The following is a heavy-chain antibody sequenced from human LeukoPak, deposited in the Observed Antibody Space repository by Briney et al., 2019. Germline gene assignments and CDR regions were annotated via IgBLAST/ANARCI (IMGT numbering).Heavy chain of an antibody. CDR2: ISGSAVST. CDR3: AKQQWLVLVGPTAFDI. CDR1: GFTFSSYG. V-gene: IGHV3-23*01. Sequence: GGTLRLSCAASGFTFSSYGMSWVRQAPGKGLEWVSAISGSAVSTYYADSVKGRFTISRDNSKNTLYLQMNSLRAEDTAVYYCAKQQWLVLVGPTAFDIWGQGTMVTVSS. D-gene: IGHD6-19*01. J-gene: IGHJ3*02.